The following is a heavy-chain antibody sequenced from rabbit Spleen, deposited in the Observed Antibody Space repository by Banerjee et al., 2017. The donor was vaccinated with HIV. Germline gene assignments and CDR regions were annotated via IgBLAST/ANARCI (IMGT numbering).Heavy chain of an antibody. CDR1: GFSFNDRDV. CDR3: ARDFRSGGVTVGYGF. Sequence: QEQLEEFGGGPAKPEGSLTLTCNASGFSFNDRDVMCWVRQAPGKGLEWIGCIYSESGNTYYASWAKGRFTISKTTSTTVTLQMTSLTVADTATYFCARDFRSGGVTVGYGFWGQGTLVTVS. V-gene: IGHV1S45*01. CDR2: IYSESGNT. J-gene: IGHJ6*01. D-gene: IGHD6-1*01.